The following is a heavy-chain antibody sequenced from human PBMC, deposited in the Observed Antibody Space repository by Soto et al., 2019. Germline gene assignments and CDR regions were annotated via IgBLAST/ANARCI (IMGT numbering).Heavy chain of an antibody. Sequence: PGGSLRLSCAASGFTFSSYAMSWVRQAPGKGLEWVSAISGSGGSTYYADSVKGRFTISRGNSKNTLYLQMNSLRAEDTAVYYCAKDGDIAAVPNWFDPWGQGTLVTVSS. D-gene: IGHD6-13*01. J-gene: IGHJ5*02. CDR2: ISGSGGST. CDR1: GFTFSSYA. CDR3: AKDGDIAAVPNWFDP. V-gene: IGHV3-23*01.